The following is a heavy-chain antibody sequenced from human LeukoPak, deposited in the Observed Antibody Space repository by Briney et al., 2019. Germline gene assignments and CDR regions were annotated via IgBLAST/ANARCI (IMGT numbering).Heavy chain of an antibody. D-gene: IGHD3-10*01. V-gene: IGHV3-23*01. CDR2: IEGRSGTI. Sequence: GGSLRLSCEASGFTLVDFTMSWVRQAPGKGLEWISGIEGRSGTIYYADSMKGRFTISRDSSKNTLYLHMNSLRAEDTALYYCLRDSSAWGQGTLVTVSS. CDR1: GFTLVDFT. CDR3: LRDSSA. J-gene: IGHJ4*02.